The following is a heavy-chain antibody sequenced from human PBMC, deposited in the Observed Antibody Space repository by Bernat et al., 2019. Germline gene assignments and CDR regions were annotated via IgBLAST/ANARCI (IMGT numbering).Heavy chain of an antibody. Sequence: EVQLLESGGGLVQPGGSLRLSCAASGFTFSAYAMSWVRQAPGKGLEWVSAISSSGGSTYYADSVKGRFTISRDISKNTLYLQMNSLRAEDTAVYYCAKDDYGDPYYFDYWGQGTLVTVSS. V-gene: IGHV3-23*01. CDR1: GFTFSAYA. D-gene: IGHD4-17*01. J-gene: IGHJ4*02. CDR3: AKDDYGDPYYFDY. CDR2: ISSSGGST.